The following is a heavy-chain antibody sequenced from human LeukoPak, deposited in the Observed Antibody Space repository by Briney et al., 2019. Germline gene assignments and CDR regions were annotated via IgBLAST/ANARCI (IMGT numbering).Heavy chain of an antibody. Sequence: PGGSLRLSCAASGFTFSSYWMSWVRQAPGKGLEWVSAISGSGGSTYYADSVKGRLTISRDNSKNTLDLQMNSLRAEDTAVYYCAKDTAAGYSSGWYYFDYWGQGNLVTVSS. CDR2: ISGSGGST. CDR3: AKDTAAGYSSGWYYFDY. J-gene: IGHJ4*02. CDR1: GFTFSSYW. D-gene: IGHD6-19*01. V-gene: IGHV3-23*01.